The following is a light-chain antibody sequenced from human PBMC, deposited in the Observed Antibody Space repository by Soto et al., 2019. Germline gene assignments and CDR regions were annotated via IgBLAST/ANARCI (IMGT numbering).Light chain of an antibody. J-gene: IGLJ3*02. CDR1: SSDVGGHNY. CDR2: EVD. Sequence: QSVLTQPASVSGSPGQSITISCTGSSSDVGGHNYVSWYQQHPGKAPKLMIYEVDNRPSGVSNRFSGSKSGNTASLTISGLQAEDEADYYCSSYTNNQRVFGGGTQLTVL. V-gene: IGLV2-14*01. CDR3: SSYTNNQRV.